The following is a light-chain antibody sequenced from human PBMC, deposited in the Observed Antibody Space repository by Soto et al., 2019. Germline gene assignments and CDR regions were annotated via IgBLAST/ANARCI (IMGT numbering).Light chain of an antibody. Sequence: EIGMTQSPATLSVSPGERATLSCRASQSVSSNLAWYQQKPGQAPRLLIYGAYTRATGIPARFSGSGSGTEFTLTISSLQSADFAVYYCQQYDNWPPMTFGQGTKVEIK. CDR3: QQYDNWPPMT. CDR2: GAY. CDR1: QSVSSN. V-gene: IGKV3-15*01. J-gene: IGKJ1*01.